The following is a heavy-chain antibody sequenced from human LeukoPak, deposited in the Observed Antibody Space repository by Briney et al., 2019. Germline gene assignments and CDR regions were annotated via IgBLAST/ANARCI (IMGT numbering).Heavy chain of an antibody. D-gene: IGHD2-15*01. V-gene: IGHV3-21*01. J-gene: IGHJ4*02. CDR2: ISSSSSYI. CDR1: GFTFSSYS. Sequence: PGGSLRLSCAASGFTFSSYSMNWVRQAPGKGLEWVSSISSSSSYIYYADSVKGRFTISRDNAKNSLYLQMNSLRAEDTAVYYCARDQEDIVVVVAAKQLDYWGQGTLVTVSS. CDR3: ARDQEDIVVVVAAKQLDY.